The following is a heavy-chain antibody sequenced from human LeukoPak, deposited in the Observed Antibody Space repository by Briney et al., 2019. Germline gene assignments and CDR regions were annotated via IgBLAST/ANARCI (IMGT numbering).Heavy chain of an antibody. CDR1: DFTVANNY. CDR3: ARARGSFYLGAFDI. CDR2: IYSGGKT. Sequence: GGSLRLSRAASDFTVANNYMSWVRQAPGKGLDWVSVIYSGGKTYYADSVRGRFTISRDTSRNTLYLQMNSLRAADTAVYYCARARGSFYLGAFDIWGQGTMVTVSS. V-gene: IGHV3-53*01. D-gene: IGHD1-26*01. J-gene: IGHJ3*02.